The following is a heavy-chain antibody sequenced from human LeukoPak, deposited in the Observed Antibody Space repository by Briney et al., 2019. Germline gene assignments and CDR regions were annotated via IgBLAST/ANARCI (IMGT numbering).Heavy chain of an antibody. D-gene: IGHD3-22*01. CDR3: ARVYYDSSGSGYYYYMDV. Sequence: SVKVSCKASGYTFTNYAISWVRQAPGQGLEWMGGIIPIFGTANYAQKFQGRVTITADESTSTAYMELSSLRSEDTAVYYCARVYYDSSGSGYYYYMDVWGKGTTVTVSS. CDR1: GYTFTNYA. CDR2: IIPIFGTA. J-gene: IGHJ6*03. V-gene: IGHV1-69*13.